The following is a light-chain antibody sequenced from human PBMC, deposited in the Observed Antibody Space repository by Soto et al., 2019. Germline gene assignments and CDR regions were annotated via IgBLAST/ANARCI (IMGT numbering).Light chain of an antibody. J-gene: IGKJ5*01. Sequence: EIVMPQSPATLSVSPGERATLSCRASQSVSNNLAWYQQKPGQAPRLLIYGASTRATGIPARFSGSGSGTEFTLTISSLQSEDFAVYYCQQYNNWPPAFGQGTRLEIK. CDR3: QQYNNWPPA. CDR2: GAS. CDR1: QSVSNN. V-gene: IGKV3-15*01.